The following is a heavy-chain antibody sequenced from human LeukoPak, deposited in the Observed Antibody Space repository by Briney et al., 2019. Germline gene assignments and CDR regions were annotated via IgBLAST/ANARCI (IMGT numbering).Heavy chain of an antibody. CDR2: IIPILGIA. J-gene: IGHJ3*02. CDR3: ARRTYCGGDCFSAFDI. V-gene: IGHV1-69*02. Sequence: SVKVSCKASGGTFSSYIISWVRQAPGQGLEWMGRIIPILGIANYAQKFQGRVTITADKSTSAAYMELSSLRSEDTAVYDCARRTYCGGDCFSAFDIWGQGTMVTVSS. CDR1: GGTFSSYI. D-gene: IGHD2-21*02.